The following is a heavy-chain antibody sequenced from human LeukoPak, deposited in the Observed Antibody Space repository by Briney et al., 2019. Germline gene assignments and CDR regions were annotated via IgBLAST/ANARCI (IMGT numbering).Heavy chain of an antibody. CDR1: GGSVSSGDYY. D-gene: IGHD4-11*01. CDR3: TTTRAHQFDF. Sequence: SQTLSLTCTVSGGSVSSGDYYWTWIRQHPGKGLEWIGFIYYTGNTYYNPSLKSRLTMSLDTSKNQFSLKLGSVTAADTAVYYCTTTRAHQFDFWGQGTLVTVSS. CDR2: IYYTGNT. V-gene: IGHV4-31*03. J-gene: IGHJ4*02.